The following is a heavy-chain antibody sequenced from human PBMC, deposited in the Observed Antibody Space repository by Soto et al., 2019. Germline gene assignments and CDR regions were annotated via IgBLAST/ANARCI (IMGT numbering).Heavy chain of an antibody. CDR2: ISGGGTGT. Sequence: GGSLRLSCAVSGFSFNNYAMNWVRLAPGKGLEWVSSISGGGTGTYSADAVRGRFTISSDKSRNTVYLQMSSLRAEDTAVYYCAKGHYYDNVGNWVANQAFDSWGQGSLVTISS. CDR3: AKGHYYDNVGNWVANQAFDS. CDR1: GFSFNNYA. V-gene: IGHV3-23*01. J-gene: IGHJ4*02. D-gene: IGHD3-22*01.